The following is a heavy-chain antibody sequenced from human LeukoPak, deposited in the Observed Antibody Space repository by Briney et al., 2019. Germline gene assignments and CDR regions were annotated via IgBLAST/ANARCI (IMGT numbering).Heavy chain of an antibody. Sequence: ASVKVSCTASGYTFTSYDINWVRQATGQGLEWMGWMNPNSGNTGYAQKFQGRVTMTRNTSISTAYMELSSLRSEDTAVYYCARRPQPYYDSWSGYGSWFDPWGQGTLVTVSS. D-gene: IGHD3-3*01. CDR3: ARRPQPYYDSWSGYGSWFDP. V-gene: IGHV1-8*01. CDR2: MNPNSGNT. CDR1: GYTFTSYD. J-gene: IGHJ5*02.